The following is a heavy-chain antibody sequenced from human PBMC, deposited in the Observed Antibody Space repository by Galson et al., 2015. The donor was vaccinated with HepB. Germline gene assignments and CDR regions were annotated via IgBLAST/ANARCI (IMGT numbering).Heavy chain of an antibody. CDR2: IKQDGSEK. J-gene: IGHJ4*02. V-gene: IGHV3-7*01. D-gene: IGHD6-19*01. CDR3: AREGDSSGWFRLAY. Sequence: SLRLSCAASGLTFSNYWMSWVRQAPGKGLEWVASIKQDGSEKYYVDSVKGRFTISRDNAENSLYLQMNRLRAEDTAVYYCAREGDSSGWFRLAYWGQGTLVTVSS. CDR1: GLTFSNYW.